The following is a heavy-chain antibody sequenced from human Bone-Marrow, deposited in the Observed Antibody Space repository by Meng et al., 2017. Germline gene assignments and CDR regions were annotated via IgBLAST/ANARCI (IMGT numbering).Heavy chain of an antibody. V-gene: IGHV1-2*06. J-gene: IGHJ4*02. CDR2: INPKSGDT. CDR3: ARDEDISAAGYLLGDF. D-gene: IGHD6-13*01. CDR1: GYNFPDYY. Sequence: ASVKVSCKPSGYNFPDYYIHWVRRAPGQGLEWMGRINPKSGDTHYAQKFQGRVTMTRDTSISTAYMELSGLRSDDTAVYYCARDEDISAAGYLLGDFWGQGTLVTVSS.